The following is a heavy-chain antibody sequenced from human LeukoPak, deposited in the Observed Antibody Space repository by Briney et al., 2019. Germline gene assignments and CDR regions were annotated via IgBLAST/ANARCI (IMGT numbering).Heavy chain of an antibody. Sequence: GGSLRLSCAASGFTFTNYWMSWVRQAPGKGLEWVANIKQGGSEKYYVGSVKGRFTISRDNAKNSLYLEMNSLRGEDTAVYYCARVSSSMGGATDYWGQGTLVTVSS. J-gene: IGHJ4*02. V-gene: IGHV3-7*01. CDR1: GFTFTNYW. CDR3: ARVSSSMGGATDY. CDR2: IKQGGSEK. D-gene: IGHD1-26*01.